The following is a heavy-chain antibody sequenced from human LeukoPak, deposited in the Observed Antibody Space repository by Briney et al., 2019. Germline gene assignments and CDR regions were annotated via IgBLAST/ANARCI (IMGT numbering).Heavy chain of an antibody. D-gene: IGHD1-26*01. CDR3: AKDHSGGSRGTWVDY. Sequence: GGSLRLSCAASGFTFSSYGMSWVRQAPGKGLEWVSAISGSGGSTYYADSVKGRFTISRDNSKNTLYLQMNSLRAEDTAVYYCAKDHSGGSRGTWVDYWGQGTLVTVSS. CDR2: ISGSGGST. CDR1: GFTFSSYG. V-gene: IGHV3-23*01. J-gene: IGHJ4*02.